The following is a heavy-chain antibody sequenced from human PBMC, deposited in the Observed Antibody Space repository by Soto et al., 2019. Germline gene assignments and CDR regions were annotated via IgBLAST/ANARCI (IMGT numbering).Heavy chain of an antibody. CDR1: GNTLTASA. CDR3: ARGGGNFPYFDS. J-gene: IGHJ4*02. Sequence: QVQLVQSGAEVKRPGASVKVACRASGNTLTASAVHWVRQAPGQRLEWMGWIIAGNGNTKYSQKLQGRLTITRDTSATTAYMELNSLRSEDTAVYFCARGGGNFPYFDSWGQGTLVTVSS. V-gene: IGHV1-3*01. D-gene: IGHD1-7*01. CDR2: IIAGNGNT.